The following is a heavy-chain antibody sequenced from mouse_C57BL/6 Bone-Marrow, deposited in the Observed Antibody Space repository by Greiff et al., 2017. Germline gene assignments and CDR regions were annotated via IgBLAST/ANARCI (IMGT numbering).Heavy chain of an antibody. CDR3: ERNYYGSSYVAWFAY. CDR2: IYPRDGST. V-gene: IGHV1-78*01. Sequence: QVQLQQSDAELVKPGASVKISCKVSGYTFTDHTIHWMKQRPEQGLEWIGYIYPRDGSTKYNEKFKGKATLTADNSSSTAYMQLNSLTSEDSAVYFCERNYYGSSYVAWFAYWGQGTLVTVSA. J-gene: IGHJ3*01. D-gene: IGHD1-1*01. CDR1: GYTFTDHT.